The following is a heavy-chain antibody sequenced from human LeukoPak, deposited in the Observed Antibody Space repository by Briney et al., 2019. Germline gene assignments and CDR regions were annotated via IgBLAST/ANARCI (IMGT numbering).Heavy chain of an antibody. D-gene: IGHD6-13*01. CDR3: ARGPRQPVDRWFDP. J-gene: IGHJ5*02. CDR1: GGSFTGYY. CDR2: INHSGST. V-gene: IGHV4-34*01. Sequence: SETLSLTCAVSGGSFTGYYWTWIRQPPGKGLEWIGEINHSGSTNYNPSLKCRVTISVDTSKNQFSLKLRSVTAADTAVYYCARGPRQPVDRWFDPWGQGTLVTVSS.